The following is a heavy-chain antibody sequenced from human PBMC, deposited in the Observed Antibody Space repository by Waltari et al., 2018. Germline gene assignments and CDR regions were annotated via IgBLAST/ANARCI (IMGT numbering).Heavy chain of an antibody. Sequence: QVQLVQSGAEVKKPGASVKVSCKASGYTFTGYYMHWVRQAPGQGLEWMGRINPNSGGTNYAQKLQGRVTMTRDTSISTAYMELSRLRSDDTAVYYCARGGSSTGKSDYWGQGTLVTVSS. CDR2: INPNSGGT. V-gene: IGHV1-2*06. CDR3: ARGGSSTGKSDY. D-gene: IGHD6-6*01. J-gene: IGHJ4*02. CDR1: GYTFTGYY.